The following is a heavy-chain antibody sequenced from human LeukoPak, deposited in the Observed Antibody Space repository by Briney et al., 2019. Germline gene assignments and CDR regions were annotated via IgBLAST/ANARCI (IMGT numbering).Heavy chain of an antibody. D-gene: IGHD4-11*01. CDR1: GFTFSNYW. Sequence: GGSLRLSCAASGFTFSNYWMSWVRQAPGKGLEWVANIKQDGSEKYYVDSVKGRFTISRDNAKNSLYLQMNSLRAEDTAVYYCTPTTTYYFDYWGQGTLVTVSS. J-gene: IGHJ4*02. CDR2: IKQDGSEK. V-gene: IGHV3-7*01. CDR3: TPTTTYYFDY.